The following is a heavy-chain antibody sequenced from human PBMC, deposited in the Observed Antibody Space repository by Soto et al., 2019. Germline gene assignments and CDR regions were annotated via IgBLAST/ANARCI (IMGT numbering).Heavy chain of an antibody. Sequence: PGGSLRLSCAVSGVTLTNVWMNWVRQAPGKGPEWVGRIKSETDGGTADFAAPVKGRFTISRDDSENTLYLQMNSLKTEDTDVYYCSHGYYQYFASWGQGTLVTVSS. V-gene: IGHV3-15*07. D-gene: IGHD5-18*01. CDR1: GVTLTNVW. CDR2: IKSETDGGTA. J-gene: IGHJ4*02. CDR3: SHGYYQYFAS.